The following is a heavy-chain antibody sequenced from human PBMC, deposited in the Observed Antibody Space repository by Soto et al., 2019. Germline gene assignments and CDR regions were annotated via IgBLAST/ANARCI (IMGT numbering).Heavy chain of an antibody. J-gene: IGHJ6*03. CDR1: GDSVSSNSAA. V-gene: IGHV6-1*01. CDR3: ASLGPAAMLINYYYYMDV. CDR2: TYYRSRWYN. Sequence: SQTLSLTCVISGDSVSSNSAAWNWIRQSPSRGLEWLGRTYYRSRWYNDYAVSVRSRITVNADTSKNQFSLHLNSVTPEDTAVYYCASLGPAAMLINYYYYMDVWGKGTTVTVSS. D-gene: IGHD2-2*01.